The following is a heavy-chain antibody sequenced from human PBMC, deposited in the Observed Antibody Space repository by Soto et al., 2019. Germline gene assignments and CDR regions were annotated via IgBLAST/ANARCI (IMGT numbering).Heavy chain of an antibody. CDR2: IWYDGSNK. D-gene: IGHD2-15*01. J-gene: IGHJ4*02. V-gene: IGHV3-33*01. Sequence: QVQLVESGGGVVQPGRSLRLSCAASGFTFSSYGMHWVRQAPGKGLEWVAVIWYDGSNKYYADSVKGRFTISRDNSKNTRYLQMNSLRAEDTAVYYCARVGYCSGGSCYYYFDYWGQGTLVTVSS. CDR3: ARVGYCSGGSCYYYFDY. CDR1: GFTFSSYG.